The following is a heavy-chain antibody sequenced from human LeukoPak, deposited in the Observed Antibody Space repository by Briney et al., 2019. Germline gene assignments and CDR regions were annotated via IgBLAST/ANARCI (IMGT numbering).Heavy chain of an antibody. CDR2: IYTSGST. D-gene: IGHD2-2*01. J-gene: IGHJ4*02. CDR3: ARDSSVCSSTSCYPVKDY. Sequence: SETLSLTCTVSGGSISSYYWSWIRQPAGKGLEWIGRIYTSGSTNYNPSLKSRVTMSVDTSKNQFSLKLSSVTAADTAVYYCARDSSVCSSTSCYPVKDYWGQGTLVTVSS. V-gene: IGHV4-4*07. CDR1: GGSISSYY.